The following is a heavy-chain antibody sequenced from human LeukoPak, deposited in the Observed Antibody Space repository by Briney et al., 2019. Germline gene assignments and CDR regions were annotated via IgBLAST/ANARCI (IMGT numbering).Heavy chain of an antibody. CDR1: RLIYSSYA. D-gene: IGHD1-26*01. V-gene: IGHV3-23*01. CDR3: AKEGALVGANRGSFDY. J-gene: IGHJ4*02. CDR2: ISGSGGST. Sequence: GGSLRLSCAASRLIYSSYAMRWVRQAPGKGLEWVSAISGSGGSTYYADSVKGRFTISRDNSKNTLYLQMNSLRAEDTAVYYCAKEGALVGANRGSFDYWGRGTLVTVSS.